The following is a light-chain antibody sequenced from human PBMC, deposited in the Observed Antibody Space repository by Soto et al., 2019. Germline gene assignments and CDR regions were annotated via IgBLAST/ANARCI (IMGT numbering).Light chain of an antibody. Sequence: DIQMTQSPSSLSGSLGDRLTITCRASQHIGNFLNWYQKKLGKAPQLLIYAASSLPSGVPSRFSGSGSGTNFTLTITSLQPEDFATYFCQQSYNTPWTFGQGTVVEI. J-gene: IGKJ1*01. CDR1: QHIGNF. CDR2: AAS. CDR3: QQSYNTPWT. V-gene: IGKV1-39*01.